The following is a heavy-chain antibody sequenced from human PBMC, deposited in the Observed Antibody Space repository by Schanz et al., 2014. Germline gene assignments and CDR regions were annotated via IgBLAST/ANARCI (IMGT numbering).Heavy chain of an antibody. CDR1: GFIVSSTY. D-gene: IGHD1-1*01. V-gene: IGHV3-23*01. CDR2: INGNGGIT. Sequence: EVQLLESGGGLVQPGGSQRLSCAASGFIVSSTYMTWVRQAPGKGLEWVSAINGNGGITYYADPVKGRFTISRDNSKNTLYLQMKSLRVEDTAVYYCVKDPDKYNWNDVEGMDVWGPGTTVTVSS. CDR3: VKDPDKYNWNDVEGMDV. J-gene: IGHJ6*01.